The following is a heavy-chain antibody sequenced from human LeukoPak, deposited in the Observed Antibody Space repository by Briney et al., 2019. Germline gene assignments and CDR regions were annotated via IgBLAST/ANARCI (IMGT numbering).Heavy chain of an antibody. CDR2: LKSRVDGCAA. D-gene: IGHD1-14*01. Sequence: GGSLRLSCEASGFSFTNAWMNWVRLAPGKGLEWVGRLKSRVDGCAADYAAPVKGRFTISRDDSKDTLYLQMNSLKTEDTGIYYCADLRPTDYYYYYMDVWGKGTTVTVAS. V-gene: IGHV3-15*01. J-gene: IGHJ6*03. CDR1: GFSFTNAW. CDR3: ADLRPTDYYYYYMDV.